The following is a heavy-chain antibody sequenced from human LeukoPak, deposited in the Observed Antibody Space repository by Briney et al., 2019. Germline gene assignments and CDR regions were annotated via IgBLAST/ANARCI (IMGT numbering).Heavy chain of an antibody. Sequence: GGSLRLSCAASGFTFSSYWMSWVRQAPGKGLEWVANIKQDGSEKYYVDSVKGRFTISRDIAKNSLWLHMNSLRVEDTAVYYCARVEEDVVVVPPALGHYVMDVWGKGTTVIVSS. D-gene: IGHD2-2*01. J-gene: IGHJ6*04. CDR1: GFTFSSYW. CDR3: ARVEEDVVVVPPALGHYVMDV. V-gene: IGHV3-7*03. CDR2: IKQDGSEK.